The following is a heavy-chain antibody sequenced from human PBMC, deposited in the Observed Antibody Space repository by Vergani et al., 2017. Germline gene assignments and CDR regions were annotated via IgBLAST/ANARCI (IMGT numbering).Heavy chain of an antibody. J-gene: IGHJ4*02. Sequence: QVQLVQSGAEVKKPGSSVKVSCKASGGTFSSYAISWVRQAPGQGLEWMGRIIPIFGTANYAQKFQGRVTVTADESTSTAYMELSSLGSEDTAVYYCAKPSASPDFWSGEGFDYWGQGTLVTVSS. CDR3: AKPSASPDFWSGEGFDY. CDR2: IIPIFGTA. V-gene: IGHV1-69*18. D-gene: IGHD3-3*01. CDR1: GGTFSSYA.